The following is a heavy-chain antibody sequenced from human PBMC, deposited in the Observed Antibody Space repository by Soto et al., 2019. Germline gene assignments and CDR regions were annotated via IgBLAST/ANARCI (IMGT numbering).Heavy chain of an antibody. CDR1: GGIFSSSA. D-gene: IGHD5-12*01. V-gene: IGHV1-2*02. Sequence: QVQLVQSGAEVKKPGSSVKVSCKASGGIFSSSAISWVRQAPGQGLEWMGWINPKSGGTYLAQKYQGRVTVTRDTTVTTAYMELRGLTSDDTAVYFCARANSGDDDEFDYWGQGTLVTVSS. CDR2: INPKSGGT. J-gene: IGHJ4*02. CDR3: ARANSGDDDEFDY.